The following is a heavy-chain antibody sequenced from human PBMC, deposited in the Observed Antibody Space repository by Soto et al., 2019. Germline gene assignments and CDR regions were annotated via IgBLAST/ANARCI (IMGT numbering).Heavy chain of an antibody. J-gene: IGHJ6*02. CDR2: ITSSGSYV. D-gene: IGHD3-3*02. CDR3: VKDEGIEAMDV. Sequence: GSLRLSCVTSGFTFSRNTMNWVRQAPGKGLEWVASITSSGSYVYYADSVKGRFSASRDNAKNSLSLQMDSLRPDDTAIYFCVKDEGIEAMDVWGRGTTVTVPS. V-gene: IGHV3-21*01. CDR1: GFTFSRNT.